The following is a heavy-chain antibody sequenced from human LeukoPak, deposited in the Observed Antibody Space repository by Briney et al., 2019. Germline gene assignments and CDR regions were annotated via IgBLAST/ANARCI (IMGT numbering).Heavy chain of an antibody. Sequence: ASVKVSCKASRGTFSSYAISWVRQAPGQGLEWMGGIIPIFGTANYAQKFQGRVTITADESTSTAYMELSSLRSEDTAVYYCAREGLGLHQLLFGYFDYWGQGTLVTVSS. J-gene: IGHJ4*02. V-gene: IGHV1-69*01. CDR1: RGTFSSYA. CDR3: AREGLGLHQLLFGYFDY. CDR2: IIPIFGTA. D-gene: IGHD2-2*01.